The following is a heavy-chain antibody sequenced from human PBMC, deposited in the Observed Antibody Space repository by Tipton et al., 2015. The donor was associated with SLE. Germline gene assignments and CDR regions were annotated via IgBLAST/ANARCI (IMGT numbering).Heavy chain of an antibody. V-gene: IGHV1-69*05. D-gene: IGHD2-8*01. J-gene: IGHJ3*02. CDR1: GGTFSSYA. CDR3: ARTMVGRPDACDI. Sequence: QSGAEVKKPGSSVKVSCKASGGTFSSYAISWVRQAPGQGLEWMGGIIPIFGKANYAQEFQGRVTITTDESTSTAYMELSSLRSEDTAVYYCARTMVGRPDACDIWGRGTLVTVSS. CDR2: IIPIFGKA.